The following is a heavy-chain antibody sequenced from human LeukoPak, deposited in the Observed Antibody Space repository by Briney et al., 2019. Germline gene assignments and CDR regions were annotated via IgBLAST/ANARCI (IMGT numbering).Heavy chain of an antibody. Sequence: GGSLRLSCAASGFTFSDYAMSWVRQAPGKGLEWVSAISGRGGSTYYADSVKGRFTISRDNSKNTLQLQMDSLRAEDTALYYCAKDQRPSTWHEGDVDYWGQGTLVTVSS. CDR3: AKDQRPSTWHEGDVDY. CDR1: GFTFSDYA. CDR2: ISGRGGST. D-gene: IGHD2-2*01. J-gene: IGHJ4*02. V-gene: IGHV3-23*01.